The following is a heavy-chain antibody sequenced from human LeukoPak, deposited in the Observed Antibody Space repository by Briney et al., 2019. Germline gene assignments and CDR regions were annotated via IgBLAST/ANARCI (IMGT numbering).Heavy chain of an antibody. V-gene: IGHV3-30*04. J-gene: IGHJ6*02. Sequence: GGSLRLSCAASGFTFSSYAMHWVRQVPGKGLEWVAVISYDGRNKYYADSVKCPFTISRHNSKNPLYLQMNSLRAEDTAVYYCARDKAVAGPYYYYYYGMDVWGQGTTVTAPS. CDR1: GFTFSSYA. CDR2: ISYDGRNK. CDR3: ARDKAVAGPYYYYYYGMDV. D-gene: IGHD6-19*01.